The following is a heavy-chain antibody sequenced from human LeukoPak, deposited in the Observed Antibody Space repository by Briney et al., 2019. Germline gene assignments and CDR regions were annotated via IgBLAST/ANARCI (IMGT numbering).Heavy chain of an antibody. V-gene: IGHV4-39*07. J-gene: IGHJ5*02. CDR2: IYYSGST. D-gene: IGHD1-26*01. CDR1: GGSISSSSYY. Sequence: SETLSLTCTVSGGSISSSSYYWGWIRQPPGKGLEWIGSIYYSGSTYYNPSLKSRVTISVDTSKNQFSLKLSSATAADTAVYYCARGGGSYQGWFDPWGQGTLVTVSS. CDR3: ARGGGSYQGWFDP.